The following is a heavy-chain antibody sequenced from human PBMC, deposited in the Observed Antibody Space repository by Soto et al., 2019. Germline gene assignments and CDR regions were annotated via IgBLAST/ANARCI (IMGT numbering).Heavy chain of an antibody. D-gene: IGHD3-10*01. Sequence: EVQLLESGGGLVQPGGSLRLSCAASGFTFNNYAMTWVRQAPGKGLEWVSAISGGGDTTSYADSVKGRFTVSRDGSKNTLYLQMSSLRAEDTALYSCAKGRGGSGSLPPRVEFCGQGTLVTVSS. CDR3: AKGRGGSGSLPPRVEF. CDR1: GFTFNNYA. V-gene: IGHV3-23*01. J-gene: IGHJ4*01. CDR2: ISGGGDTT.